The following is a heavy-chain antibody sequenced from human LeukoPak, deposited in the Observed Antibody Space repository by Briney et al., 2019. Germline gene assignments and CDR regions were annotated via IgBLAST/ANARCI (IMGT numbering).Heavy chain of an antibody. J-gene: IGHJ3*02. CDR3: ARSEALEFDI. CDR2: IYYGGST. D-gene: IGHD1-1*01. CDR1: GGSISSHY. Sequence: PSETLSLTCTVSGGSISSHYWSWIRQPPGRGLEWIGYIYYGGSTNYNPSLKSRVTISVDTSKNQFSLKLSSVTAADTAVYYCARSEALEFDIWGQGTMVTVSS. V-gene: IGHV4-59*11.